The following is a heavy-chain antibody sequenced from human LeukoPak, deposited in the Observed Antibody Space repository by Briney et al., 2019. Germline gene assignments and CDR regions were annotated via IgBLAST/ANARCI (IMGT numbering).Heavy chain of an antibody. CDR2: IYPGDSDT. J-gene: IGHJ5*02. CDR3: AISGYYYGSGKGSDWFDP. CDR1: GYSFTSYW. Sequence: GESLKISCKGSGYSFTSYWIGWVRQIPGKGLEWMGIIYPGDSDTRYSPSFQGQVTISADKSISTAYLQWSSLKASDTAMYSCAISGYYYGSGKGSDWFDPWGQGTLVTVSS. D-gene: IGHD3-10*01. V-gene: IGHV5-51*01.